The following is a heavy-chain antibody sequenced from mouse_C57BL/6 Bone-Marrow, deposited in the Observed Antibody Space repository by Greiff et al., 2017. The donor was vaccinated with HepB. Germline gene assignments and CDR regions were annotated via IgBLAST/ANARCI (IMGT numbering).Heavy chain of an antibody. V-gene: IGHV1-55*01. CDR1: GYTFTSYW. CDR2: IYPGSGST. D-gene: IGHD2-4*01. J-gene: IGHJ2*01. Sequence: QVQLQQPGAELVKPGASVKMSCKASGYTFTSYWITWVKQRPGQGLEWIGDIYPGSGSTNYNEKFKSKATLTVDTSSSTAYMQLSSLTSEDSAVYYCAKDDYDGGGVDYWGQGTTLTVSS. CDR3: AKDDYDGGGVDY.